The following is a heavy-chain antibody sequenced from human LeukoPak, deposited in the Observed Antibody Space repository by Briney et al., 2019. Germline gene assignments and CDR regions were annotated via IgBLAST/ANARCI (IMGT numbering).Heavy chain of an antibody. Sequence: ASETLSLTCTVSGGSISSRSYYWGWIRQPPGKGLECIGSIYYSGSTYYNPSLKSRVTISVDTSKNRFSLKLSSVTAADTAVYYCARDLYSSRTNDAFVIWGQGTMVTVSS. CDR3: ARDLYSSRTNDAFVI. CDR2: IYYSGST. V-gene: IGHV4-39*07. J-gene: IGHJ3*02. D-gene: IGHD6-19*01. CDR1: GGSISSRSYY.